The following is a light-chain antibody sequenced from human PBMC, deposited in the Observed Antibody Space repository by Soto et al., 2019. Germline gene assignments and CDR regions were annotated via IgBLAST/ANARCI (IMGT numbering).Light chain of an antibody. Sequence: QSALTQPASVSGSPGQSITISCTGTSSDVGAYTSVSWYQHHPDRAPKVMIYEVNKRPSGVSLRFSGSKSGNTASLTISGLQAEDEAQYDCSSYISDNRSYVFGTGTKLTVL. CDR2: EVN. V-gene: IGLV2-14*01. J-gene: IGLJ1*01. CDR3: SSYISDNRSYV. CDR1: SSDVGAYTS.